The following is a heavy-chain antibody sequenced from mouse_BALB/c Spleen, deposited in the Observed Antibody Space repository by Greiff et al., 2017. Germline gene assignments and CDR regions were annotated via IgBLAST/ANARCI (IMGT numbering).Heavy chain of an antibody. J-gene: IGHJ4*01. Sequence: VHVKQSGPELVKPGASVKVSCKASGYAFTSYNMYWVKQSHGKSLEWIGYIDPYNGGTSYNQKFKGKATLTVDKSSSTAYMHLNSLTSEDSAVYYCARRIITTVVAPYAMDYWGQGTSVTVSS. V-gene: IGHV1S135*01. CDR1: GYAFTSYN. D-gene: IGHD1-1*01. CDR2: IDPYNGGT. CDR3: ARRIITTVVAPYAMDY.